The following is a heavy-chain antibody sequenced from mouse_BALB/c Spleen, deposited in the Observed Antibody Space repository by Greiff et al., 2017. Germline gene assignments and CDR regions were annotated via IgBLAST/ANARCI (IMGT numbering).Heavy chain of an antibody. Sequence: VQLQQSGPELVKPGASVKISCKASGYSFTSYYIHWVKQRPGQGLEWIGWIFPGSGNTKYNEKFKGKATLTADTSSSTAYMQLSSLTSEDSAVYFCARGYGSSDGMDYWGQGTSVTVSS. V-gene: IGHV1-66*01. CDR1: GYSFTSYY. CDR3: ARGYGSSDGMDY. D-gene: IGHD1-1*01. CDR2: IFPGSGNT. J-gene: IGHJ4*01.